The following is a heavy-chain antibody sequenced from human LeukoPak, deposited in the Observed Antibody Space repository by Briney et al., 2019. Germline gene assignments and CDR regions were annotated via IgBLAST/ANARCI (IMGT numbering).Heavy chain of an antibody. V-gene: IGHV3-23*01. D-gene: IGHD3-22*01. Sequence: PGGSLRLSCAASGFTFSSYVMIWVRQAPGKGLEWVSVISGSGDTTFYADSVKGRFTISRDNSKNTLYLQMNSLRAEDTAVYYCARVQDSSGLNWFDPWGQGTLVTVSS. J-gene: IGHJ5*02. CDR3: ARVQDSSGLNWFDP. CDR2: ISGSGDTT. CDR1: GFTFSSYV.